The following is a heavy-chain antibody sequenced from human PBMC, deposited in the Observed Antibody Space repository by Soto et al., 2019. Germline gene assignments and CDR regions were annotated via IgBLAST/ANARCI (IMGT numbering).Heavy chain of an antibody. J-gene: IGHJ4*02. D-gene: IGHD3-10*01. V-gene: IGHV3-33*01. Sequence: GALILSCAPSGFTFSTYGMHWVRQAPGKGLEWVAVIWYDGSNQYYADSVKGRFTISRDNSKNMLYLQMNSLRAEDTAVYYCARDLGEFHYVSAYFDYWGQGTQVTVSS. CDR3: ARDLGEFHYVSAYFDY. CDR1: GFTFSTYG. CDR2: IWYDGSNQ.